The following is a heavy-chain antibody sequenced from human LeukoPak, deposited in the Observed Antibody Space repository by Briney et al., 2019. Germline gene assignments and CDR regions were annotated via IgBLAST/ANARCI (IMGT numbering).Heavy chain of an antibody. CDR1: GFTFSSYG. D-gene: IGHD2-2*01. Sequence: PGGSLRLSCAASGFTFSSYGMHWVRQAPGKGLEWVAVIWYDGSNKYYADSVKGRFTISRDNSKNTLYLQMNSLRAEDTAVYYCARDHPYCSSTSCYTRYFDYWGQGTLVTVSS. CDR3: ARDHPYCSSTSCYTRYFDY. CDR2: IWYDGSNK. J-gene: IGHJ4*02. V-gene: IGHV3-33*01.